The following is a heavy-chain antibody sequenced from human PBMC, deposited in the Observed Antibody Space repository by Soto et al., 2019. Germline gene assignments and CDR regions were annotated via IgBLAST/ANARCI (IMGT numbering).Heavy chain of an antibody. J-gene: IGHJ4*02. V-gene: IGHV1-18*01. D-gene: IGHD6-13*01. Sequence: QVQLVQSGAEVKKPGASVKVSCKASGYTFTSYGISWVRQAPGQGLEWMGWISAYNGNTNYAQKLQGRVTMTTDTATSTAYREPRSLRADDTAVYYCARDLAAGDCDYWGQGTLVTVSS. CDR2: ISAYNGNT. CDR1: GYTFTSYG. CDR3: ARDLAAGDCDY.